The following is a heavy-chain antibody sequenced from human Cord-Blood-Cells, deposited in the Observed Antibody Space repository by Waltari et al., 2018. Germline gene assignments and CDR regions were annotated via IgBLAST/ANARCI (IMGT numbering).Heavy chain of an antibody. CDR1: GGTFSSDA. D-gene: IGHD3-3*01. J-gene: IGHJ4*02. CDR3: ARPYDFWSGSFDY. Sequence: QVQLVQSGAEVKKPGSSVKVSCKASGGTFSSDAISWVRPAPGQGLEWMGGIIPIFGTANYAQKFQGRVTITADESTSTAYMELSSLRSEDTAVYYCARPYDFWSGSFDYWGQGTLVTVSS. V-gene: IGHV1-69*01. CDR2: IIPIFGTA.